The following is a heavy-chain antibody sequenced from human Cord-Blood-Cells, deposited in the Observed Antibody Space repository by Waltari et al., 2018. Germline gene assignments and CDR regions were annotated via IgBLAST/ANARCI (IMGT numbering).Heavy chain of an antibody. V-gene: IGHV1-2*04. CDR2: SNPNSGGT. Sequence: QVQLVQSGAEVKKPGASVKVSCKASGYTFTGYYMHWVRQAPGQGLEWMGWSNPNSGGTNYAQKFQGWVTMTRDTSISTAYMELSRLRSDDTAVYYCARGLRYNWNYDAFDIWGQGTMVTVSS. J-gene: IGHJ3*02. D-gene: IGHD1-7*01. CDR1: GYTFTGYY. CDR3: ARGLRYNWNYDAFDI.